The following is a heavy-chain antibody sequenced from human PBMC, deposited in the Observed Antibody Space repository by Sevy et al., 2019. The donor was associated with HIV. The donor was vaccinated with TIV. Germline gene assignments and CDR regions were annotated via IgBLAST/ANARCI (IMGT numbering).Heavy chain of an antibody. CDR2: FDPEDGEI. J-gene: IGHJ4*02. CDR1: GYALAELS. CDR3: VTPVVYSSGGYGDY. V-gene: IGHV1-24*01. D-gene: IGHD6-19*01. Sequence: ASVKVFCKVSGYKVSGYALAELSVHWVRQAPGKGLEWMGGFDPEDGEIIHAQNFQGRVTMTEDTSTDTAYMELSSLRSDDTALYYCVTPVVYSSGGYGDYRGQGTLVTVSS.